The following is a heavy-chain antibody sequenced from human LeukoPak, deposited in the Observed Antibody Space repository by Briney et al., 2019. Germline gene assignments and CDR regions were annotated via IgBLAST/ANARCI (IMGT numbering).Heavy chain of an antibody. CDR1: GFTFSSYA. D-gene: IGHD6-13*01. CDR2: ISGSGGST. V-gene: IGHV3-23*01. Sequence: PGGSLRLSCAASGFTFSSYAMTWVRQAPGKGLEWVSAISGSGGSTYYADSVKGRFTIPRDNSKNTLYLQMNSLRAEDTAVYYCAKDHSNSSGNWFDPWGQGTLVTVSS. CDR3: AKDHSNSSGNWFDP. J-gene: IGHJ5*02.